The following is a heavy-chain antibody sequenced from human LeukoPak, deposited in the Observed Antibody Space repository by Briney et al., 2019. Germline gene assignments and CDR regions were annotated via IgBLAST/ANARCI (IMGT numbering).Heavy chain of an antibody. V-gene: IGHV1-69*01. CDR1: GGTFSSYA. CDR2: IIPIFGTA. D-gene: IGHD3-22*01. CDR3: ARDLDYYDSSGYTDDFDY. Sequence: SVKVSCKASGGTFSSYAISWVRQAPGQGLEWMGGIIPIFGTANYAQKFQGRVTITADESTSTAYMELSSLRSEDTGVYYCARDLDYYDSSGYTDDFDYWGQGTLVTVSS. J-gene: IGHJ4*02.